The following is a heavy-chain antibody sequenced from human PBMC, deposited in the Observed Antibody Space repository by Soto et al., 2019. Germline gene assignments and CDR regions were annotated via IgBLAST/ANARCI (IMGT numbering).Heavy chain of an antibody. J-gene: IGHJ6*02. CDR3: ARVPNYDNVLVWLYYYALDV. V-gene: IGHV1-18*01. CDR1: GYTFTTYG. Sequence: QVQLVQSGAEVKKPWASVKVSCMASGYTFTTYGITWVRQAPGQGVEWVGWSSTYTGYTDYAQRFQGRVIMTADTSTRRAYMELESLTPDDTAVYYCARVPNYDNVLVWLYYYALDVWGQGTPVTVSS. CDR2: SSTYTGYT. D-gene: IGHD2-8*02.